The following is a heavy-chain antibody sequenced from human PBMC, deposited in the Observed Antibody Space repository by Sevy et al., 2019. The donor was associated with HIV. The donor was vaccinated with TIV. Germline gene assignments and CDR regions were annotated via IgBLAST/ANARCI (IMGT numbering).Heavy chain of an antibody. CDR3: ARQRGYNHGPFDS. CDR1: GGSISSSDSY. D-gene: IGHD5-12*01. V-gene: IGHV4-30-4*01. J-gene: IGHJ4*02. Sequence: SETLSLTCTVSGGSISSSDSYWSWIRQPPGKGLEWIGYIHYSGGSYYNPFLKSRVAMSVDTSEKQFSLKLSFLTAADTAVYYGARQRGYNHGPFDSWGQGTLVTVSS. CDR2: IHYSGGS.